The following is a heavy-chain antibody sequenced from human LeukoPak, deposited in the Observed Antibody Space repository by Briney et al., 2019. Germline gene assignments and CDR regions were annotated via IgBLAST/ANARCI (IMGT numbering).Heavy chain of an antibody. D-gene: IGHD3-3*01. CDR1: GGSFSGYY. V-gene: IGHV4-34*01. CDR2: INHSGSP. Sequence: SETLSLTCAVYGGSFSGYYWSWIRQPPGKGLEWIGEINHSGSPNYNPSLRSRVTISVDTSKNQFSLKLSSVTAADTAVYYCARLRSNDFWSGYYHNYYYYGMDVWGQGTTVTVSS. CDR3: ARLRSNDFWSGYYHNYYYYGMDV. J-gene: IGHJ6*02.